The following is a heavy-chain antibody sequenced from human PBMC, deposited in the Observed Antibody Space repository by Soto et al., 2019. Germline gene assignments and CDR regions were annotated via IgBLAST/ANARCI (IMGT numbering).Heavy chain of an antibody. D-gene: IGHD7-27*01. CDR3: AAESWGWVYGMDV. J-gene: IGHJ6*02. V-gene: IGHV3-23*01. CDR2: ISGSGGIT. CDR1: GFTFSSYA. Sequence: EVQLLESVGGLVKTGGSLRLSCAASGFTFSSYAMSWVRQAPGKVLEWVSAISGSGGITYYADSVKGRFTISRDNSQNTLYLQVNSPRAQDTAVYYYAAESWGWVYGMDVWGQGTTVTVSS.